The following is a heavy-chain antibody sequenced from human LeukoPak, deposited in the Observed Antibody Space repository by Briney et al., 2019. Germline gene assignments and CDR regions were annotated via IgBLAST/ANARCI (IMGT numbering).Heavy chain of an antibody. CDR1: GYSFTYYY. CDR2: IYPGDSDT. V-gene: IGHV5-51*01. J-gene: IGHJ4*02. CDR3: AXXXGGDRTXXFYNY. D-gene: IGHD2-21*02. Sequence: GESLKISCKASGYSFTYYYIGWVRQMPGKGLEWMGIIYPGDSDTKYSPSFEGQVTISADKSINTAYLEWSSLRASDTALYYCAXXXGGDRTXXFYNYWGQGTLVTVSS.